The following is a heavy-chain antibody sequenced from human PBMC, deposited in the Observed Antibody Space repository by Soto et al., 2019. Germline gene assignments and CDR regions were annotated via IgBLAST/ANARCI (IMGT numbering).Heavy chain of an antibody. J-gene: IGHJ6*02. CDR2: ISYDGSNK. CDR3: AKDFSRTSGLIHYYYYYGMDV. D-gene: IGHD3-3*02. Sequence: SLRLSCAASGFTFSSYGMHWVRQAPGKGLEWVAVISYDGSNKYYADSVKGRFTISRDNSKNTLYLQMNSLRAEDTAVYYCAKDFSRTSGLIHYYYYYGMDVWGQGTTVTV. V-gene: IGHV3-30*18. CDR1: GFTFSSYG.